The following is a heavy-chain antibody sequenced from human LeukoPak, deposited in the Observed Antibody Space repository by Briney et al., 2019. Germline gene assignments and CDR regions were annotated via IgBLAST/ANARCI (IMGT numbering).Heavy chain of an antibody. V-gene: IGHV3-7*03. D-gene: IGHD1-26*01. Sequence: GGSLRLSCAASGFSFSYYWMSWVRQAPGKGPEWVANIKPDGTEKYYVDSVKGRFTISRDNAKNSLYLQMNSLRAEDTAIYYCAKDRTVGASCWYFDLWGRGTLVTVSS. CDR2: IKPDGTEK. CDR1: GFSFSYYW. CDR3: AKDRTVGASCWYFDL. J-gene: IGHJ2*01.